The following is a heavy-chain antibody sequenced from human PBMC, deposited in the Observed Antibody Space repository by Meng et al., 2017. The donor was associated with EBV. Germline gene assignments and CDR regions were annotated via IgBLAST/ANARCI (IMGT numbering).Heavy chain of an antibody. CDR2: FLPTLGAP. Sequence: QVQLVRSAAEVKKPGSSVKVSWKTSGGPFRNYAISWVRQAPGQGLEWLGGFLPTLGAPNYAQKFHGRVSITADESTSTHYMDLSSLRSEDTAVYYCASESGGGYTPDYWGQGTLVTVSS. V-gene: IGHV1-69*01. CDR1: GGPFRNYA. J-gene: IGHJ4*02. CDR3: ASESGGGYTPDY. D-gene: IGHD5-18*01.